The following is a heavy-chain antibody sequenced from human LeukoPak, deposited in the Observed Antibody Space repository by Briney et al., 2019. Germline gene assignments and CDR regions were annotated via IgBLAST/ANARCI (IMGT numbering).Heavy chain of an antibody. CDR3: ARARTGSRPPYFDY. CDR1: GYTFTGYY. V-gene: IGHV1-2*04. Sequence: ASVKVSCKASGYTFTGYYMHWVRQAPGQGLEWMGWINPNSGGTNYAQKFQGWVTMTRDTSISTAYMELSRLRPDDTAVYYCARARTGSRPPYFDYWGQGTLVTVSS. D-gene: IGHD6-19*01. J-gene: IGHJ4*02. CDR2: INPNSGGT.